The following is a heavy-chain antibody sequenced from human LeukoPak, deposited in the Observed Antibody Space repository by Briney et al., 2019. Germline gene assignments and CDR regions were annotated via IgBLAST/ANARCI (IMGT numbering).Heavy chain of an antibody. J-gene: IGHJ4*02. CDR1: GGTFSSYA. D-gene: IGHD2-2*02. Sequence: ASVKVSCKASGGTFSSYAISWVRQAPGQGLEWMGGIIPIFGTANYAQKFQGRVTITADESTSTAYMELSSLRSEDTAVYYCAQSLGYCSSTSCYKYFDYWGQGTLVTVSS. CDR2: IIPIFGTA. V-gene: IGHV1-69*13. CDR3: AQSLGYCSSTSCYKYFDY.